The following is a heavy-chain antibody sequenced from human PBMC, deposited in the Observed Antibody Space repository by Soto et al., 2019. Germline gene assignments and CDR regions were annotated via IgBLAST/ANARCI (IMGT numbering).Heavy chain of an antibody. Sequence: PSETLSLTCTVSGGSISSSSYYWGWIRQPPGKGLEWIGSIYYSGSTYYNPSLKSRVTISVDTSKNQFSLKLSSVTAADTAVYYCARHACSSTSCPLDYWGQGTLVTVSS. V-gene: IGHV4-39*01. J-gene: IGHJ4*02. CDR2: IYYSGST. CDR3: ARHACSSTSCPLDY. D-gene: IGHD2-2*01. CDR1: GGSISSSSYY.